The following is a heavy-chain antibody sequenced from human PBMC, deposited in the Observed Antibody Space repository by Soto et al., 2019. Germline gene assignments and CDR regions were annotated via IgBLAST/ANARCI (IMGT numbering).Heavy chain of an antibody. CDR2: IKEDGSEK. J-gene: IGHJ4*02. CDR1: TFSFGTSW. D-gene: IGHD7-27*01. Sequence: GGSLRLSCAASTFSFGTSWMTWVRQAPGKGLEWVAKIKEDGSEKYYVDSVKGRFTISRDNAKNSLYLQMNSLRAEDTAVYYCARDGGTLGFDYWGQGTLVTVSS. V-gene: IGHV3-7*01. CDR3: ARDGGTLGFDY.